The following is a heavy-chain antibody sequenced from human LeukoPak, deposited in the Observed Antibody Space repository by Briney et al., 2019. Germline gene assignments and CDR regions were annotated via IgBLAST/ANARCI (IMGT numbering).Heavy chain of an antibody. V-gene: IGHV3-23*01. Sequence: GGSLRLSCAASGFTFSSYAMSWGRHAPGKGLEWVSAISGSGGSTYYADSVKGRFTISRDNSKNTLYLQMNSPRAEDTAVYYCAKDLSKVRGGPYGIDVWGQGTTVTVSS. J-gene: IGHJ6*02. CDR2: ISGSGGST. CDR1: GFTFSSYA. CDR3: AKDLSKVRGGPYGIDV. D-gene: IGHD3-10*01.